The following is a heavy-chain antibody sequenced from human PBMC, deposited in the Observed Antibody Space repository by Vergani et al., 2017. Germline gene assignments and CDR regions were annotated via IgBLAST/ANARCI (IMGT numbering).Heavy chain of an antibody. D-gene: IGHD3-10*01. CDR3: TTDPALLCFGELIVDS. J-gene: IGHJ4*02. Sequence: EVQLVESGGGLVQPGGSLRLSCAASGFTFSSYWMSGVRQAPGKGLEGVANIKQDGSEKYYVDSVKGRFTISRDNAKNSLYLQMNSLRAEDTAVYYCTTDPALLCFGELIVDSWGQGTLVTVSS. CDR1: GFTFSSYW. CDR2: IKQDGSEK. V-gene: IGHV3-7*01.